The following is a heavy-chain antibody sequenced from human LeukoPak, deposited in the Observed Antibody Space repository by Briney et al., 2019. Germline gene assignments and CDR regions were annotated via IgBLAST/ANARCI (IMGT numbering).Heavy chain of an antibody. V-gene: IGHV3-7*01. CDR1: GFTFSSYA. CDR2: IKQDGSEK. CDR3: ARPLFGAHDNSGYSGY. J-gene: IGHJ4*02. Sequence: PGGSLRLSCAASGFTFSSYAMSWVRQAPGKGLEWVANIKQDGSEKYYVDSVKGRFTISRDNAKNSLYLQMNSLRVEDTAVYYCARPLFGAHDNSGYSGYWGQGTLVTVSS. D-gene: IGHD3-22*01.